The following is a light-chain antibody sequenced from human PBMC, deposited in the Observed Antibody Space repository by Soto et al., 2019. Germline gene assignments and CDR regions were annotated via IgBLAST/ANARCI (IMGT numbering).Light chain of an antibody. CDR2: WAS. J-gene: IGKJ2*01. CDR3: QQYYRYPYT. CDR1: QSVLYSSNNKNY. V-gene: IGKV4-1*01. Sequence: DIVMTQSPDSLAVSLGERATINCKSSQSVLYSSNNKNYLAWYQLKPGQPPRLLIYWASTRESGVPDRFSGSGSGTDFTLTISGLQAEDVAAYYCQQYYRYPYTFGQGTNLEIK.